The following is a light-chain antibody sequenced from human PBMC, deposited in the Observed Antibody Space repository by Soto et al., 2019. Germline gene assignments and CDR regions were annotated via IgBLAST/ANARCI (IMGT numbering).Light chain of an antibody. J-gene: IGLJ1*01. CDR1: SSDVGAYDF. Sequence: QSVLTQHASVSGSPGQSITISCTGTSSDVGAYDFVSWYQQHPGKAPKYLIYEVSNRPSGVSDRFSGSKSGTTASLTISGLQAEDEADYYCSSYTTTDPYVFGTGTKLTVL. V-gene: IGLV2-14*01. CDR2: EVS. CDR3: SSYTTTDPYV.